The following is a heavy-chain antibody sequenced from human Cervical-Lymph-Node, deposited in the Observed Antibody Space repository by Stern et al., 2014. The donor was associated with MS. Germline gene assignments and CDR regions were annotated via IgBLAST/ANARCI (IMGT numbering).Heavy chain of an antibody. V-gene: IGHV3-33*01. CDR3: ARVSVTTTPDY. CDR2: IWYDGSNK. CDR1: GFTFSSYG. J-gene: IGHJ4*02. D-gene: IGHD4-17*01. Sequence: VQLVESGGGVVQPGRSLRLSCAASGFTFSSYGMHWVRQAPGKGLEWVAVIWYDGSNKYYADSVKGRFTISRDNSKNTLYLQMNSLRAEDTAVYYCARVSVTTTPDYWGQGTLVTVSS.